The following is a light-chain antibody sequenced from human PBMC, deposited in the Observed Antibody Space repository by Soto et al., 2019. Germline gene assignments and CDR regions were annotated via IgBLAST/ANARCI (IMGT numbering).Light chain of an antibody. Sequence: QAVVTQPPSASGTPGQRVTISCSGSSSNIGSNYVYWYQHLPGTAPKLLISGNNQRPSGVPDRFSGSKSGTSASLAISGLRSDDEADYYCAAWDDSLSGPVVFGGGTKLTVL. CDR2: GNN. CDR3: AAWDDSLSGPVV. V-gene: IGLV1-47*01. J-gene: IGLJ2*01. CDR1: SSNIGSNY.